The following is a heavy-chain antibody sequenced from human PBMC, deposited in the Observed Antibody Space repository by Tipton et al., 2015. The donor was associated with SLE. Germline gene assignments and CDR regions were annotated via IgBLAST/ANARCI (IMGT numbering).Heavy chain of an antibody. CDR1: GGSVSRGTYY. CDR3: ARHRFWSGYYYYGMDV. J-gene: IGHJ6*02. D-gene: IGHD3-3*01. CDR2: VYTTGST. Sequence: TLSLTCTVSGGSVSRGTYYWTWVRQPAGKGLEWIGRVYTTGSTDYSPSLSSRVTISVDTSKNQFSLKLNSVTAADTAVYYCARHRFWSGYYYYGMDVWGQGTTVIVSS. V-gene: IGHV4-61*02.